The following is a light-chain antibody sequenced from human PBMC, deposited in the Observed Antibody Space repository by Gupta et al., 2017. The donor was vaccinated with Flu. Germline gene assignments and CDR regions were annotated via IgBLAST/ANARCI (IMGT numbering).Light chain of an antibody. CDR2: EVN. CDR1: SSDVGGYVF. CDR3: SSFTTSSTVV. Sequence: QSALTQPASVSGSPGQPITLPCTGTSSDVGGYVFVSWYQQHPGKAPKLMIYEVNNRPSGVSNRFSGSKSGNAASLTIAGLQAEDEADYDCSSFTTSSTVVFGGGTKLTVL. V-gene: IGLV2-14*01. J-gene: IGLJ2*01.